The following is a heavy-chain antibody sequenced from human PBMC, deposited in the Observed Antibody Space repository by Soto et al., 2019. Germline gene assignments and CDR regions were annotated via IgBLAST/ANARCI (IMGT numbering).Heavy chain of an antibody. CDR1: GFTFSSYW. J-gene: IGHJ4*02. CDR2: INGDGSNT. Sequence: EVHLVESGGGLVQPGGSLSLSCAASGFTFSSYWMHWVRQAPGKGLVWVSRINGDGSNTNYADSVKGRFTISRDNAKNTLYLQMNSLRADDTAVYYCTRVCTGGSSYQFDSWGQGTLVTVSS. D-gene: IGHD2-15*01. CDR3: TRVCTGGSSYQFDS. V-gene: IGHV3-74*01.